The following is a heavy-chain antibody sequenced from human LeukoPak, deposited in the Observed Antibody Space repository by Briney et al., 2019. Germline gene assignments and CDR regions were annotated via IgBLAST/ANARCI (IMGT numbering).Heavy chain of an antibody. CDR1: GFTVSSNY. CDR2: IYSGGST. V-gene: IGHV3-53*01. J-gene: IGHJ2*01. D-gene: IGHD3-22*01. Sequence: PGGSLRLSCAASGFTVSSNYMSWVRQAPGKGLEWVSVIYSGGSTYYADSVKGRFTISRDNSKNTLYLQMNSLRAEDTAVYYCARGVADTKWYFDLWGRGTLVTVSS. CDR3: ARGVADTKWYFDL.